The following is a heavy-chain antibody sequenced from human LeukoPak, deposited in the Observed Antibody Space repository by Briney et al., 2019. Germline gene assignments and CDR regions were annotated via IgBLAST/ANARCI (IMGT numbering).Heavy chain of an antibody. Sequence: SETLSLTCAVYGGSFSGYYWSWIRQPPGKGLEWIGEINHSGSTNYNPSLKSRVTISVDTSKNQFSLKLSSVTAADTAVYYCARAGWNYQRGISADMDVWGKGTTVTVSS. J-gene: IGHJ6*03. CDR3: ARAGWNYQRGISADMDV. D-gene: IGHD1-7*01. V-gene: IGHV4-34*01. CDR1: GGSFSGYY. CDR2: INHSGST.